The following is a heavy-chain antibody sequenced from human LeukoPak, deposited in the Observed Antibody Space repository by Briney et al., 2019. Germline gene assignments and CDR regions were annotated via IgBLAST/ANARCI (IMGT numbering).Heavy chain of an antibody. CDR3: ARSLGRRGCSYGLTPGWFDP. CDR1: GYTFTGYY. D-gene: IGHD5-18*01. Sequence: GASVKVSCKASGYTFTGYYMHWVRQAPGQGLEWMGWINPNSGGTNYAQKFQGRVTMTRDTSISTAYMELSRLRSDDTAVYYCARSLGRRGCSYGLTPGWFDPWGHGTLVTVSS. J-gene: IGHJ5*02. CDR2: INPNSGGT. V-gene: IGHV1-2*02.